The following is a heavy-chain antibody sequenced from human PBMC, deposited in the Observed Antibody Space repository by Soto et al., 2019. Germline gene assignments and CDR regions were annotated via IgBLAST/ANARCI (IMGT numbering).Heavy chain of an antibody. D-gene: IGHD4-17*01. Sequence: ASVKVSCKASGYTFTIYDINWVRQATGQGLEWMGWMSANNGNTDYAQKLQGRVTMTTDTSTSTAYMELRSLRSDDTAVYYCAREYVGDKYNWFDPWGQGTLVTVSS. CDR3: AREYVGDKYNWFDP. CDR1: GYTFTIYD. V-gene: IGHV1-18*01. CDR2: MSANNGNT. J-gene: IGHJ5*02.